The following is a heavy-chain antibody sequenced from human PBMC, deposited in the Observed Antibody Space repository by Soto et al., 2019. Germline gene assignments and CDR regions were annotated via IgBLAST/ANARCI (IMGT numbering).Heavy chain of an antibody. CDR3: ARSPSASYYYDSSGYYYLFDY. CDR2: IIPIFGTA. D-gene: IGHD3-22*01. V-gene: IGHV1-69*01. CDR1: GGTFSSYA. J-gene: IGHJ4*02. Sequence: QVQLVQSGAEVKKPGSSVKVSCKASGGTFSSYAISWVRQAPGQGLEWMGGIIPIFGTANYAQKFQGRVTITADESTSTAYMELSSLRSEDTAVYYCARSPSASYYYDSSGYYYLFDYWGQGTLVTVSS.